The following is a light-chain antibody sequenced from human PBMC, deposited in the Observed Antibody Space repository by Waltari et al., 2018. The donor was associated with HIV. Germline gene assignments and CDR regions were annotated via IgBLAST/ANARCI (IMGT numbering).Light chain of an antibody. Sequence: QSALLQPPSVSGTPGQTVILSCSGTSPTFGCFYVHSFRPLPGTTPTLLIYQNNQRPSGVSDRFTGSKSVSSASLVISGLRGDDEGDYFCAAWDATPKSHWIFGGGTSLTVL. V-gene: IGLV1-47*01. CDR1: SPTFGCFY. J-gene: IGLJ2*01. CDR2: QNN. CDR3: AAWDATPKSHWI.